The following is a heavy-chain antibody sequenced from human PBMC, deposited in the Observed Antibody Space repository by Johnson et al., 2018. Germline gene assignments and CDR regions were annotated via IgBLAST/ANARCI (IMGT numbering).Heavy chain of an antibody. J-gene: IGHJ2*01. Sequence: QVQLVESGAEVRKPGASVKLSCKDSGDTFTNYAIHWVRQAPGQRIEWMGWINARNGNTKYSQRFPGRVSITRDTSASTVYMELSSLRFEDTAIYYCTRGDPRVSGGNWYFDLWGRGTLVTVSS. CDR3: TRGDPRVSGGNWYFDL. V-gene: IGHV1-3*01. CDR2: INARNGNT. CDR1: GDTFTNYA. D-gene: IGHD2-15*01.